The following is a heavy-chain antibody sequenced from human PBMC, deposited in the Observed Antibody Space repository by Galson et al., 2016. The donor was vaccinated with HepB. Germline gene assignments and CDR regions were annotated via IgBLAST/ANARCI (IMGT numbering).Heavy chain of an antibody. V-gene: IGHV3-23*01. CDR3: ARAHWGVVSIEWNYFDY. D-gene: IGHD3-3*01. CDR2: ITPTGDST. Sequence: SLSLSCAASGFTFSSYWMHWVRQAPGKGLQWVSDITPTGDSTYYADPARGRFTISRDNSKNTLFLQMNTLRAEDTAVYYCARAHWGVVSIEWNYFDYWGQGALVTVSS. J-gene: IGHJ4*02. CDR1: GFTFSSYW.